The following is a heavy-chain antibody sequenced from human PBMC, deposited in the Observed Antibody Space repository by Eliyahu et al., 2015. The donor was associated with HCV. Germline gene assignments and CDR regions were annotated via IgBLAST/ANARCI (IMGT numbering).Heavy chain of an antibody. Sequence: QLQLQESGPGLLKPSEXLSLTCTVSGGSXSXRXYYWGWTRQTPRKGLEWVATILYSGTTYYNPSFKSRVAIFVDTSKNQFSLKLRSVTAADTAVFYCASHRRDNYWTGYYGGFDHWGQGTMVTVSS. CDR1: GGSXSXRXYY. CDR2: ILYSGTT. D-gene: IGHD3/OR15-3a*01. CDR3: ASHRRDNYWTGYYGGFDH. J-gene: IGHJ4*02. V-gene: IGHV4-39*01.